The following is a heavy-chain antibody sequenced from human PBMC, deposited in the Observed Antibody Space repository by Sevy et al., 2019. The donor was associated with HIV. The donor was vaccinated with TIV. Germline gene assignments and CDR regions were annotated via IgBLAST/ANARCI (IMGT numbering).Heavy chain of an antibody. Sequence: ASVKVSCKASGYTFTSYGISWVRRAPGQGLEWMGWISAYNGNTNYAQKLQGRVTMTTDTSTSTAYMELRSLRSDDTAVYYCARDLFGTVLLWFGESSGGMDVWGQGTTVTVSS. CDR2: ISAYNGNT. CDR1: GYTFTSYG. D-gene: IGHD3-10*01. J-gene: IGHJ6*02. CDR3: ARDLFGTVLLWFGESSGGMDV. V-gene: IGHV1-18*04.